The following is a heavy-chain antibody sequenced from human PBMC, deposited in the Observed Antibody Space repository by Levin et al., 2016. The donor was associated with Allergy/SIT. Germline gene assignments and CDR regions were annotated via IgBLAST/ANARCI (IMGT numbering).Heavy chain of an antibody. Sequence: VRQAPGKGLVWVSRINSDGSSTSYADSVKGRFTISRDNAKNTLYLQMNSLRAEDTAVYYCARTEHVTYYYDSSGYYRYWGQGTLVTVSS. CDR3: ARTEHVTYYYDSSGYYRY. J-gene: IGHJ4*02. CDR2: INSDGSST. V-gene: IGHV3-74*01. D-gene: IGHD3-22*01.